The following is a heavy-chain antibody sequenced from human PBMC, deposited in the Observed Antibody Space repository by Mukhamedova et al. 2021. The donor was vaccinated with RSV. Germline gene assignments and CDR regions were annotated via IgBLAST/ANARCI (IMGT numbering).Heavy chain of an antibody. CDR3: ARGEPRGYSYYGM. D-gene: IGHD1-14*01. J-gene: IGHJ6*01. Sequence: TFSTYAMHWVRQARQAPGKGLEWVAVISFDGSNKYYADSVKGRFAISRDNSKNTLYLQMNSLRAEVTAVYYCARGEPRGYSYYGM. CDR1: TFSTYA. CDR2: ISFDGSNK. V-gene: IGHV3-30*09.